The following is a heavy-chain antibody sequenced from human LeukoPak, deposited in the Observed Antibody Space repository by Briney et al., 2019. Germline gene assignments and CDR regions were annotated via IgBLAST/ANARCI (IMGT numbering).Heavy chain of an antibody. V-gene: IGHV3-48*04. CDR3: ARVSYCGSGRTRRGENYYYGMDV. CDR1: GFMFTNYA. CDR2: ISSSSSTI. Sequence: GGSLRVSCAASGFMFTNYAMSWVRQAPRKGLEWVSYISSSSSTIYYADSVKGRFTISRDNAKNSLYLQMNSLRAEDTAVYYCARVSYCGSGRTRRGENYYYGMDVWGQGTTVTVSS. D-gene: IGHD3-10*01. J-gene: IGHJ6*02.